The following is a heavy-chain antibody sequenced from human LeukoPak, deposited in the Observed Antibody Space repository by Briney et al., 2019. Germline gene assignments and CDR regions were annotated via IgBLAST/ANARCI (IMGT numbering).Heavy chain of an antibody. Sequence: PGGSLRFSCAASGFTFSSYSMNWVRQAPGKGLEWVSSISSSSSYIYYADSVKGRFTISRDNAKNSLYLQMNSLRAEDTAVYYCARSKNGNPPGFDYWGQGTLVTVSS. CDR1: GFTFSSYS. CDR2: ISSSSSYI. V-gene: IGHV3-21*01. CDR3: ARSKNGNPPGFDY. D-gene: IGHD4-23*01. J-gene: IGHJ4*02.